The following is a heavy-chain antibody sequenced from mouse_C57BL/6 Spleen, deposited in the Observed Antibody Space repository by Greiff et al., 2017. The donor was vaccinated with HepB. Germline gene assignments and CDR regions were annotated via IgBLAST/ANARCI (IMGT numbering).Heavy chain of an antibody. V-gene: IGHV1-52*01. Sequence: QVQLQQPGAELVRPGSSVKLSCKASGYTFTSYWMHWVKQRPIQGLEWIGNIDPSDSETHYNQKFKDKATLTVDKSSSTAYMQLSSLTSEDSAVYYCARGGGNYGGYFDVWGTGTTVTVSS. CDR1: GYTFTSYW. D-gene: IGHD2-1*01. CDR2: IDPSDSET. J-gene: IGHJ1*03. CDR3: ARGGGNYGGYFDV.